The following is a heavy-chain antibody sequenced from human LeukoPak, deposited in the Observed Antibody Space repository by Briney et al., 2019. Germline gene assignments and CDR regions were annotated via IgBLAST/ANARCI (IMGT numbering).Heavy chain of an antibody. CDR3: ARNVGWDSHDS. D-gene: IGHD6-19*01. J-gene: IGHJ4*02. V-gene: IGHV4-59*08. CDR2: IYGSGST. Sequence: SETLSLTCTVSGDSLSSHYWSWIRQPPGQGLEWIGYIYGSGSTHYDPSLRSRVTISEDTSKNQFSLKLTSVTAADTAVYYCARNVGWDSHDSWGQGTLVTVSS. CDR1: GDSLSSHY.